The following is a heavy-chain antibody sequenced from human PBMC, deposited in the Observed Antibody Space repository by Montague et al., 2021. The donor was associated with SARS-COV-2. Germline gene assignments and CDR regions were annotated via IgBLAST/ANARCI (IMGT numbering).Heavy chain of an antibody. CDR1: GFTFSSYE. V-gene: IGHV3-48*03. CDR2: ISSSGSTI. D-gene: IGHD3-16*01. J-gene: IGHJ3*02. Sequence: SRRLSWAASGFTFSSYEMNWVRQAPGKGLEWVSYISSSGSTIYYADSVKGRFTISRDNAKNSLYLQMNSLRAEDTAVYYCARDIGELFFLVDAFDIWGQGTMVTVSS. CDR3: ARDIGELFFLVDAFDI.